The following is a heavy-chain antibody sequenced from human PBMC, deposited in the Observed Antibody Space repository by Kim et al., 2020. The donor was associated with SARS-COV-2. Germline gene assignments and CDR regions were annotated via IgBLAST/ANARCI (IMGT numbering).Heavy chain of an antibody. D-gene: IGHD3-22*01. V-gene: IGHV1-69*01. J-gene: IGHJ4*02. CDR3: ARRKGDSSGLFDY. Sequence: YAQKFQGRVTITADDSTSTAYMELSSLRSEDTAVYYCARRKGDSSGLFDYWGQGTLVTVSS.